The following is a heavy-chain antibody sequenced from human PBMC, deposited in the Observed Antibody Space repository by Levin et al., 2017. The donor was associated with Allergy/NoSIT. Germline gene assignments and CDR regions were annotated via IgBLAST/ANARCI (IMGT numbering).Heavy chain of an antibody. Sequence: SETLSLTCTVSDDSINYYYWSWIRQPPGKGLEWIGYIYYTGSTSYNPSLKSRVTISVDTSKNQFSLKLTSVTAADTAMYYCARGTVDWINYWYFDLGGRGTLVTVAS. CDR3: ARGTVDWINYWYFDL. D-gene: IGHD3-9*01. CDR2: IYYTGST. J-gene: IGHJ2*01. V-gene: IGHV4-59*01. CDR1: DDSINYYY.